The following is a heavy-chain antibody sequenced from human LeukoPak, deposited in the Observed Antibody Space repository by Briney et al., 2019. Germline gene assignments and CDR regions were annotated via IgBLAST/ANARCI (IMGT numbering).Heavy chain of an antibody. V-gene: IGHV3-21*06. CDR2: ISSDSSDI. J-gene: IGHJ4*02. D-gene: IGHD6-19*01. Sequence: PGGSLRLSCIASGFTFSSLAMNWVRQAPRKGLDWVSSISSDSSDIHYVDSVKGRFTISRDNARNSLYLQMNNLRAEDTAVYFCASLPWLVRWIYYWGQGTLVTVSS. CDR1: GFTFSSLA. CDR3: ASLPWLVRWIYY.